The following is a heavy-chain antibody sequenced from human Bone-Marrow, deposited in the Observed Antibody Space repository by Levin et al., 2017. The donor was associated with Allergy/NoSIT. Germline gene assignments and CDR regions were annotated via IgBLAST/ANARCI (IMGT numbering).Heavy chain of an antibody. J-gene: IGHJ5*02. Sequence: ASVKVSCKASGGTFSSSAISWVRQAPGQGLEWLGGIIPLFNTVNYARKFQGRVTITADKSTGTAYMELNSLRYEDTAVYYCARDAGWELITWFDPWGQGTLVTVSS. CDR1: GGTFSSSA. CDR2: IIPLFNTV. D-gene: IGHD4-23*01. V-gene: IGHV1-69*06. CDR3: ARDAGWELITWFDP.